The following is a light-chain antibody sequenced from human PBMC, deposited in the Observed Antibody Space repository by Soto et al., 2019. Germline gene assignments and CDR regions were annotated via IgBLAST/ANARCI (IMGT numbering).Light chain of an antibody. V-gene: IGKV1-5*03. Sequence: DIQMTQSPSTLSGSVGDRVTITCRASQTISSWLAWYQQKPGKAPKLLIYKACTLKSGVPSRFSGSGSGTEFPRTISRLQPDNLANYYCQHSNSYAKAFGQGTKVELK. CDR2: KAC. CDR3: QHSNSYAKA. J-gene: IGKJ1*01. CDR1: QTISSW.